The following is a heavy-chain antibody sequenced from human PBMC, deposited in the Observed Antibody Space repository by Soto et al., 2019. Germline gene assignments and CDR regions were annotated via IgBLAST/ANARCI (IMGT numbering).Heavy chain of an antibody. D-gene: IGHD3-10*01. J-gene: IGHJ6*02. V-gene: IGHV1-69*13. CDR3: ARDGFTMVRGVTPYYYYGMDV. CDR2: IIPIFGTA. CDR1: GGTFSSYA. Sequence: SVKVSCKASGGTFSSYAISWVRQAPGQGLEWMGGIIPIFGTANYAQKFQGRVTITADESTSTAYMELSSLRSEDTAVYYCARDGFTMVRGVTPYYYYGMDVWGQGTTVTVSS.